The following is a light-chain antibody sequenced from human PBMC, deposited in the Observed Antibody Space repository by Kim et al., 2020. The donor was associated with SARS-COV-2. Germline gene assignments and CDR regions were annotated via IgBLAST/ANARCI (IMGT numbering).Light chain of an antibody. Sequence: VALGQTVRITCQGDSLRSYYATWYQQKPGQAPILVIYGKNNRPSGIPDRCSGSSSGNTASLTIPGTQAGDEADYYCNSRDSNDNVVFGGGTKLTVL. V-gene: IGLV3-19*01. CDR3: NSRDSNDNVV. CDR1: SLRSYY. J-gene: IGLJ2*01. CDR2: GKN.